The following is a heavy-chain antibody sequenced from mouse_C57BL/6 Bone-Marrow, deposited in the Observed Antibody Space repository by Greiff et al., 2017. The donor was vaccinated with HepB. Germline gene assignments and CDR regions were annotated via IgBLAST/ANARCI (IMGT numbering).Heavy chain of an antibody. CDR3: AREGRAYYSNYVDWYFDV. D-gene: IGHD2-5*01. V-gene: IGHV1-81*01. Sequence: QVQLQQSGAELARPGASVKLSCKASGYTFTSYGISWVKQRTGQGLEWIGEIYPRSGNTYYNEKFKGKATLTADKSSSTAYMELRSLTSEDSAVYCCAREGRAYYSNYVDWYFDVWGTGTTVTVSS. CDR2: IYPRSGNT. CDR1: GYTFTSYG. J-gene: IGHJ1*03.